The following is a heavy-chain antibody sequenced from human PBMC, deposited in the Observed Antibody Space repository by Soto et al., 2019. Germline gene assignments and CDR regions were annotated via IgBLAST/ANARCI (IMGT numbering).Heavy chain of an antibody. J-gene: IGHJ3*02. CDR3: ARPVRYSSGLMAFDI. CDR2: IIPIFGTA. V-gene: IGHV1-69*13. D-gene: IGHD6-19*01. Sequence: EASVKVSCKASGGTFSSYAISWVRQAPGQGLEWMGGIIPIFGTANYAQKFQGRVTITADESTSTAYMELSSLRSEDTAVYYCARPVRYSSGLMAFDIWGQGTMVTVSS. CDR1: GGTFSSYA.